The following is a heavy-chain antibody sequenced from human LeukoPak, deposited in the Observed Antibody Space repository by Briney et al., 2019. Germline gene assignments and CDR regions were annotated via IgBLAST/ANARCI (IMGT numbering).Heavy chain of an antibody. J-gene: IGHJ3*02. V-gene: IGHV1-18*01. CDR1: GYTFTSYG. D-gene: IGHD6-13*01. CDR2: ISAYNGNT. Sequence: GASVKVSCKASGYTFTSYGISWVRQAPGQGLEWMGWISAYNGNTNYAQKLQGRVTMTTDTSTSTAYMELRSLRSDDTAVYYCARDDDSSSWGQGAFDIWGQGTMVTVSS. CDR3: ARDDDSSSWGQGAFDI.